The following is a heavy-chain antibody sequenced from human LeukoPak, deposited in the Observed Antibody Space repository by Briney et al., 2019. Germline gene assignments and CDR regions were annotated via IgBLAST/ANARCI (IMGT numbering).Heavy chain of an antibody. CDR3: ARVGDGGSYSQIGY. D-gene: IGHD1-26*01. CDR2: INPNSGGT. J-gene: IGHJ4*02. V-gene: IGHV1-2*02. Sequence: GASVKVSCKASGYTFTGYYMHWVRQAPGRGLEWMGWINPNSGGTNYAQKFQGRVTMTRDTSISTAYMELSRLRSDDTAVYYCARVGDGGSYSQIGYWGQGTLVTVSS. CDR1: GYTFTGYY.